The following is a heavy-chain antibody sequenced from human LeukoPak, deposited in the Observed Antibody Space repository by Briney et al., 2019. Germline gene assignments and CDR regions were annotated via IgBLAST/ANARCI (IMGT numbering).Heavy chain of an antibody. V-gene: IGHV1-2*02. Sequence: VASVKVSCKASGYXFTGYYIHWVRQAPGQGLEWMGWINPNSGGINYAQKFQGRVTMTRDTSISTAYMELSRLRSDDTAVYYCARDISPTLRLGGDYYYYGMDVWGQGTTVTVSS. CDR1: GYXFTGYY. CDR3: ARDISPTLRLGGDYYYYGMDV. J-gene: IGHJ6*02. D-gene: IGHD3-16*01. CDR2: INPNSGGI.